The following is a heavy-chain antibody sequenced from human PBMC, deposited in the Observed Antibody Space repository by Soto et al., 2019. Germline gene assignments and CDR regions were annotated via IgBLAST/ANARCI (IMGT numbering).Heavy chain of an antibody. D-gene: IGHD6-19*01. CDR3: TTVAVAADY. V-gene: IGHV3-73*01. CDR2: IRSKANSYAT. Sequence: SGGSLRLSCAASGFTFGGSAMHWVRQASGKGLEWVGRIRSKANSYATEYAASVKGRFTMSRDDSQNTAYLQMNSLKTEDTAVYYCTTVAVAADYWGQGTLVTVSS. J-gene: IGHJ4*02. CDR1: GFTFGGSA.